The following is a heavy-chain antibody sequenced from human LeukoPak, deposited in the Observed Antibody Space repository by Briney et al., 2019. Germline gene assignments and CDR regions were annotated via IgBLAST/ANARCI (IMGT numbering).Heavy chain of an antibody. V-gene: IGHV3-21*01. J-gene: IGHJ4*02. CDR3: ARENGPHDY. CDR2: ISTSNSYK. Sequence: GGSLRLSCAASGFTFSSYSMNWVRQAPGKGLEWVSSISTSNSYKYYADSVKGRFTISRDNAKNSLYPQMNSLRAEDTAVYYCARENGPHDYWGQGTLVTVSS. D-gene: IGHD2-8*01. CDR1: GFTFSSYS.